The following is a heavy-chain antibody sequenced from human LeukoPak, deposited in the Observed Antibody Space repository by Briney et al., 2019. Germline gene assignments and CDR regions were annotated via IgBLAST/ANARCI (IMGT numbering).Heavy chain of an antibody. Sequence: GGSLRLSCAVSGITLSNYGMTWVRQAPGKGLEWVAGISGSGSGTNYADSVKGRFTISRDNARNTLYLQMSSLRVEDTAAYFCAKRGVVIRVILVGFHKEAYYFDSWGQGALVTVSS. CDR2: ISGSGSGT. D-gene: IGHD3-22*01. J-gene: IGHJ4*02. CDR3: AKRGVVIRVILVGFHKEAYYFDS. CDR1: GITLSNYG. V-gene: IGHV3-23*01.